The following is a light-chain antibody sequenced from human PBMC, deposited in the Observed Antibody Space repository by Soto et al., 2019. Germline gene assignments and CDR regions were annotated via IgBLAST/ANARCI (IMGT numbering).Light chain of an antibody. CDR1: SGSIADNY. CDR2: EDN. CDR3: QSYDASNFWV. V-gene: IGLV6-57*01. J-gene: IGLJ2*01. Sequence: NFMLTQPHSVSASPGKTVTISCTRSSGSIADNYVQWYQQRPGSSPTTVIYEDNQRPSRVPDRFSGSIDSSSNSASLTISGLKTEDEADYYCQSYDASNFWVFGGGTTLTVL.